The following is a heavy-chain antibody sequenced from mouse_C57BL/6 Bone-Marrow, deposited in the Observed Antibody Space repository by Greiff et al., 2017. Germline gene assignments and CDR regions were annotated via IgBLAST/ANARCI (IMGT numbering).Heavy chain of an antibody. V-gene: IGHV1-80*01. D-gene: IGHD1-1*01. J-gene: IGHJ2*01. CDR1: GYAFSSYW. CDR3: ARRVLYYGSSSYFDY. CDR2: IYPGDGDT. Sequence: QVQLQQSGAELVKPGASVKISCKASGYAFSSYWMNWVKQRPGKGLEWIGQIYPGDGDTNSNGKFKGKATLTADKSSSTAYMQLSSLTSEDSAVYFCARRVLYYGSSSYFDYWGQGTTLTVSS.